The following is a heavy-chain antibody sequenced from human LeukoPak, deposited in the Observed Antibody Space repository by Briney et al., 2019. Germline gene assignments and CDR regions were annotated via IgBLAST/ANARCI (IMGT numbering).Heavy chain of an antibody. CDR3: ARAARPSIPGLYYYYYYMDV. J-gene: IGHJ6*03. V-gene: IGHV3-21*01. D-gene: IGHD3-3*02. CDR2: ISSSSSYI. Sequence: PGGSLRLSCAASGFTFSSYSMNWVRQAPGKGLEWVSSISSSSSYIYYADSVKGRFTISRDNAKNSLYLQMNSLRAEDTAVYYCARAARPSIPGLYYYYYYMDVWGKGTTVTVSS. CDR1: GFTFSSYS.